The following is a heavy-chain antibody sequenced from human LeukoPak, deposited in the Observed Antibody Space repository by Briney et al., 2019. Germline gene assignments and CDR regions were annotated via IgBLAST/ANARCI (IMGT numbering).Heavy chain of an antibody. Sequence: ASVKVSCKASGYTFTTYGISWVRQAPGQGLEWMGWISGYNGNTNYAQKFQGRITMTTETSTSTAYMELRSLRSDDTAVYYCARSDISIVRGAMVWGRGTLVTVSS. V-gene: IGHV1-18*01. D-gene: IGHD3-10*01. CDR3: ARSDISIVRGAMV. J-gene: IGHJ4*02. CDR2: ISGYNGNT. CDR1: GYTFTTYG.